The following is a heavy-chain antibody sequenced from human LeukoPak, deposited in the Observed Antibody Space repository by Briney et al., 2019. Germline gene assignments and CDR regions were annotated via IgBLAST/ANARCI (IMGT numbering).Heavy chain of an antibody. CDR3: ARERGYYDFWSGYYHYYYYMDV. CDR2: IYYSGST. D-gene: IGHD3-3*01. Sequence: SETLSLTCTVSGGSISSHYWSWIRQPPGKGLEWIGYIYYSGSTNYHPSLKSRVTISVDTSKNQFSLKLSSVTAADTAVYYCARERGYYDFWSGYYHYYYYMDVWGKGTTVTVSS. J-gene: IGHJ6*03. CDR1: GGSISSHY. V-gene: IGHV4-59*11.